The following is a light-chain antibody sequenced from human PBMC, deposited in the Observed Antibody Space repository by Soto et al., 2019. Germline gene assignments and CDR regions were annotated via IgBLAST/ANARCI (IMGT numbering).Light chain of an antibody. CDR2: EVS. CDR1: SSDVGGYNF. V-gene: IGLV2-8*01. J-gene: IGLJ2*01. CDR3: SSFAGGNNLL. Sequence: QSALTQHPSASGSPGQSVTISCTGTSSDVGGYNFVSWYQQHPGRAPKLLIYEVSKRPSGVPDRFSGSKSDNTASLTVSGLQAEDEADYYCSSFAGGNNLLFGAGTKLTVL.